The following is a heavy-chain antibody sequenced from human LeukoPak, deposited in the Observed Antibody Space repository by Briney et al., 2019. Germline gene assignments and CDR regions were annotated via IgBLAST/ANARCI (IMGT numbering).Heavy chain of an antibody. D-gene: IGHD3-22*01. V-gene: IGHV1-18*01. CDR2: ISAYNGNT. CDR3: ARGPYYYDSSGYLDY. CDR1: GYTFTGYG. Sequence: ASVKVSCKASGYTFTGYGISWVRQAPGQGLEWMGWISAYNGNTNYAQKLQGRVTMTTDTSTSTAYMELRSLSSDDTAVYYCARGPYYYDSSGYLDYWGQGTLVTVSS. J-gene: IGHJ4*02.